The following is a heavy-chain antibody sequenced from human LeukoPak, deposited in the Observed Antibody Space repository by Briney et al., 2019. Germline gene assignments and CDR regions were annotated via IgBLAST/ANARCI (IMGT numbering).Heavy chain of an antibody. Sequence: TGGSLRLSCAASGFTFSSYGMHWVRHAPGKGLEWVAAISYDGSKKYHVDSVKGRVTISRDNSKNTLYLQMNSLRAEDTAVYYCEKGARDDYGDSFSWFDPWGQGNLVTVSS. CDR2: ISYDGSKK. CDR3: EKGARDDYGDSFSWFDP. V-gene: IGHV3-30*18. J-gene: IGHJ5*02. D-gene: IGHD4-17*01. CDR1: GFTFSSYG.